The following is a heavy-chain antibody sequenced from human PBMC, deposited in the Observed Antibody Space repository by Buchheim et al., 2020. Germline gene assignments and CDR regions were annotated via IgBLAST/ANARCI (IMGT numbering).Heavy chain of an antibody. V-gene: IGHV1-46*01. CDR3: AREPTMIVVSGMDV. D-gene: IGHD3-22*01. CDR2: INPSGGST. CDR1: GYTFTSYY. Sequence: QVQLVQSGAEVKKPGASVKVSCKASGYTFTSYYMHWVRQAPGQGLEWMGIINPSGGSTSYAQKFQGRVTMTRDTTTRTVYIELSSLRSQDTAVYYCAREPTMIVVSGMDVWGQGTT. J-gene: IGHJ6*02.